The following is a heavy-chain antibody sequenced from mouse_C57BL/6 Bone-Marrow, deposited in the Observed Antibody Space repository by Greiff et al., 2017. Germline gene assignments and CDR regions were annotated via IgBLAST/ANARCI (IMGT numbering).Heavy chain of an antibody. J-gene: IGHJ4*01. Sequence: EVMLVEPGGGLVKPGGSLKLSCAASGFTFSSYAMSWVRQTPEKRLEWVATISDGGSYTSYPDNVKGRFTIARYNAKNNLYLQMSHLKSEDTAMYYCARDYVNYGGFDCWGQGTSVTVSS. CDR1: GFTFSSYA. CDR3: ARDYVNYGGFDC. D-gene: IGHD2-1*01. CDR2: ISDGGSYT. V-gene: IGHV5-4*01.